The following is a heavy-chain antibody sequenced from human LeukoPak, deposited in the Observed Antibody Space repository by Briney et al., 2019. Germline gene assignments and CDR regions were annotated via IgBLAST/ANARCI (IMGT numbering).Heavy chain of an antibody. D-gene: IGHD6-19*01. Sequence: ASVNVSCKASGYTFTSYGVTWVRQAPGQGLEWMGWISGYNGNTKYSPKFHSRFIMTTDTSTNTAYMELRSLRSDDTAVYYCARAAKSTVAGTVGGLWGQGSLVTVSS. CDR1: GYTFTSYG. CDR2: ISGYNGNT. CDR3: ARAAKSTVAGTVGGL. J-gene: IGHJ4*02. V-gene: IGHV1-18*04.